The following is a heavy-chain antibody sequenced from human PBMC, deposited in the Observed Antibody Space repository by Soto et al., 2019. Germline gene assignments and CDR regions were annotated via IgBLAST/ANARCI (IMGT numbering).Heavy chain of an antibody. CDR1: GGSISSTGYF. J-gene: IGHJ5*02. CDR2: IFYSGTT. Sequence: SETLSLTCTVSGGSISSTGYFWGWIRQPPGKGLEWIGSIFYSGTTYFNPSLKSRVTISVDTSKNQFSLKLSSVTAADTAVYYCARKVTMTVVHQNWFDPWGQGTLVTVSS. CDR3: ARKVTMTVVHQNWFDP. V-gene: IGHV4-39*01. D-gene: IGHD3-22*01.